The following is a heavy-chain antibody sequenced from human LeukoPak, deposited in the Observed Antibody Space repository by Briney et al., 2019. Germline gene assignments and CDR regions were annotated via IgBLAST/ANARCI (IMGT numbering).Heavy chain of an antibody. D-gene: IGHD7-27*01. CDR1: GGSLSGYY. CDR3: ARVGKWAWGSIWFGP. CDR2: INQSGST. V-gene: IGHV4-34*01. J-gene: IGHJ5*02. Sequence: SETLSLTCAVYGGSLSGYYWSWIRQPPGKGLEWIGEINQSGSTNYNPSLKSRVSIPLDTCKNQISLKLTTWPAEDTAVYYCARVGKWAWGSIWFGPWGQGTLVTVSS.